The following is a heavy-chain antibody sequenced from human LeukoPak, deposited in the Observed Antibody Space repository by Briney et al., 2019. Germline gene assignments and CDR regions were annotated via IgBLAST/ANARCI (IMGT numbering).Heavy chain of an antibody. J-gene: IGHJ3*02. V-gene: IGHV4-61*01. Sequence: SETLSLTCTVSGGSISSSSYYWRWIRQPPGKRLEWIGYIYYSGSTNYNPSLKSRVTISVDTSKNQFSLKLSSVTAADTAVYYCARDHIKDYDSSGYYLDAFDIWGQGTMVTVSS. CDR2: IYYSGST. D-gene: IGHD3-22*01. CDR3: ARDHIKDYDSSGYYLDAFDI. CDR1: GGSISSSSYY.